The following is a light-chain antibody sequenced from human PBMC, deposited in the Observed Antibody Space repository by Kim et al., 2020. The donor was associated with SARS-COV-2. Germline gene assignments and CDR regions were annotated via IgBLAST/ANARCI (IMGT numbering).Light chain of an antibody. J-gene: IGKJ1*01. CDR1: QAISNY. CDR3: QKYNSAPWT. CDR2: AAS. Sequence: DIQITQSPSSLSASVGDRVTITCRASQAISNYLAWYQQKPGKVPKLLIYAASTLQSGVPSRFSGSGSGTDFTLTISSLQPEDVATYYCQKYNSAPWTFGPGTKVDIK. V-gene: IGKV1-27*01.